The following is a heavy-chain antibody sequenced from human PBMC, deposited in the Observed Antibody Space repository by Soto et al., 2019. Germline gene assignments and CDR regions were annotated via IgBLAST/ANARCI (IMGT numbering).Heavy chain of an antibody. CDR3: ARVAEGVTTGPIDY. V-gene: IGHV1-18*01. CDR2: ISAYNGNT. J-gene: IGHJ4*02. D-gene: IGHD4-17*01. CDR1: GYTFTSYG. Sequence: ASVKVSCKASGYTFTSYGISWVRQAPGQGLEWMGWISAYNGNTNYAQKLQGRVTMTTDTSTSTAYMELRSLRSDDTAVYYCARVAEGVTTGPIDYWGQGTLVTVSS.